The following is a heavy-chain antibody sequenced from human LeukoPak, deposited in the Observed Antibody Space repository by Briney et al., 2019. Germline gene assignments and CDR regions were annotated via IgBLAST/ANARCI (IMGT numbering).Heavy chain of an antibody. V-gene: IGHV4-30-4*01. CDR1: GGSISSGGYY. CDR2: IYYSGST. J-gene: IGHJ3*02. CDR3: ASGATTVTFDAFDI. D-gene: IGHD4-17*01. Sequence: NPSQTLSLTCTVSGGSISSGGYYWSWIRQPPGKGLEWIGYIYYSGSTYYNPSLKSRVTISVDTSKNQFSLKLSSVTAADTAVYYCASGATTVTFDAFDIWGQGTMVTVSS.